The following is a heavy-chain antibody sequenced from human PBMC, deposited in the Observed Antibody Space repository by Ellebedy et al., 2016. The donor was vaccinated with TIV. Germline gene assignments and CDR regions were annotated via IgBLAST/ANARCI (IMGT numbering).Heavy chain of an antibody. Sequence: GESLKISCAASGFTVSSNSMSWVRQAPGKGLEWVSVIETGGNTYYADSVKGRFTISRDNAKDTLYLQMNSLRAEDTAVYYCARDYASGWGQGTLVTVSS. J-gene: IGHJ4*02. CDR2: IETGGNT. CDR1: GFTVSSNS. D-gene: IGHD3-16*01. V-gene: IGHV3-53*01. CDR3: ARDYASG.